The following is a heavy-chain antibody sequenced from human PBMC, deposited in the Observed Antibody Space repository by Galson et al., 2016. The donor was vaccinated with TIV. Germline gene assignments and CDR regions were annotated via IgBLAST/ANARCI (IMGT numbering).Heavy chain of an antibody. D-gene: IGHD6-19*01. CDR1: GFSLSRSRMC. Sequence: PALVKPTQTLTLTCTFSGFSLSRSRMCVTWMRQPPGKALEWLARIDGDDDTYYNNFLATRLFITKDTSRNQVVLTLTNLDPADTATYYCARASSDYFYNYDMDVWGQGTTVTVS. CDR2: IDGDDDT. J-gene: IGHJ6*02. CDR3: ARASSDYFYNYDMDV. V-gene: IGHV2-70*11.